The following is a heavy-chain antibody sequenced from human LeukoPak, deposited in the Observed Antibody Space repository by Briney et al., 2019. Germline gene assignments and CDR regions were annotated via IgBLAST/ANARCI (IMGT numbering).Heavy chain of an antibody. CDR3: ASNHYYDSSGYYREYYYFHY. D-gene: IGHD3-22*01. J-gene: IGHJ4*02. CDR2: ISSSSSYI. CDR1: GFTFSSYS. V-gene: IGHV3-21*01. Sequence: PGGSLRLSCATSGFTFSSYSMNWVRQAPGKGLEWVSSISSSSSYIYYADSVKGRFTISRDNAKNSLYLQMNSLRAEDTAVYYCASNHYYDSSGYYREYYYFHYWGQGTLVTVSS.